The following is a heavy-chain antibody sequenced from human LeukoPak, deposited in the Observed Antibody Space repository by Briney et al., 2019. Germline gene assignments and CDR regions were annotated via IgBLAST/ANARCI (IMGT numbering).Heavy chain of an antibody. Sequence: PSETLSLTCTVSGGSISSSSYYWGWIRQSPGKGLEWLGSISHTESTYHNPSLKSRVTISVDTSKNQFSLKLSSVTAADTAVYYCARAGGFAGYMDVWGKGTTVTISS. J-gene: IGHJ6*03. CDR3: ARAGGFAGYMDV. V-gene: IGHV4-39*07. CDR1: GGSISSSSYY. CDR2: ISHTEST. D-gene: IGHD3-16*01.